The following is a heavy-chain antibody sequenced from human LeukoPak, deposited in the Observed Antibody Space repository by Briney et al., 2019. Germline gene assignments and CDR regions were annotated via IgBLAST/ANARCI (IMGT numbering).Heavy chain of an antibody. Sequence: GGSLRLSCAASGFTFNHAWMTWVRQAPGKGLEWIGLIKSKTDGGTTDYAAPVKGRFTISRDDSKNTLYLQMHSLETEDTAVYFCVADVPNVRDYVPIDYWGQGTLVTVSS. CDR1: GFTFNHAW. D-gene: IGHD4-17*01. V-gene: IGHV3-15*01. J-gene: IGHJ4*02. CDR3: VADVPNVRDYVPIDY. CDR2: IKSKTDGGTT.